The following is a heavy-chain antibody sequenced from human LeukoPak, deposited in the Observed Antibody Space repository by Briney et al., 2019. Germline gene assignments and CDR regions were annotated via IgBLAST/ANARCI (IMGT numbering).Heavy chain of an antibody. V-gene: IGHV3-23*01. CDR1: GFTFSSYA. CDR3: AKVVGATTRGYFDY. Sequence: GGTLRLSCAASGFTFSSYAMSWVRQAPGKGLEWVSTISSSGGSTYYADSVKGRFTISRDNSKNTLYLQMNSLRAEDTAVYYCAKVVGATTRGYFDYWGQGTLVTVSS. CDR2: ISSSGGST. J-gene: IGHJ4*02. D-gene: IGHD1-26*01.